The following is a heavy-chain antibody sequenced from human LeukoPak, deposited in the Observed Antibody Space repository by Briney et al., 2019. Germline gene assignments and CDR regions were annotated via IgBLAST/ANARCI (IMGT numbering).Heavy chain of an antibody. J-gene: IGHJ1*01. D-gene: IGHD3-10*01. V-gene: IGHV3-66*02. CDR3: ARVAPPIWFGELSENGYFQH. Sequence: GGYLRLSCAASGFTVSSNYMSWVRQAPGKGLEWVSVIYSGGSTYYADSVKGRFTISRDNSKNTLYLQMNSLRAEDTAVYYCARVAPPIWFGELSENGYFQHWGQGTLVTVSS. CDR2: IYSGGST. CDR1: GFTVSSNY.